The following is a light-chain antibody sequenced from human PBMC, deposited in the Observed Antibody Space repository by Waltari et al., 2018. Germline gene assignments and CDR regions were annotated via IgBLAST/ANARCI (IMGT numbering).Light chain of an antibody. J-gene: IGLJ2*01. CDR2: DVS. CDR1: RXXXXXXXX. Sequence: QSGLTQPASVSGSPGQSITISCTGTRXXXXXXXXXSWYQQHPGKAPKLVIFDVSRWPSGVSHRFSGSKSGNTASLTISGLQAEDEAAYYCASYTSANTVLFGGGTKVTVL. V-gene: IGLV2-14*03. CDR3: ASYTSANTVL.